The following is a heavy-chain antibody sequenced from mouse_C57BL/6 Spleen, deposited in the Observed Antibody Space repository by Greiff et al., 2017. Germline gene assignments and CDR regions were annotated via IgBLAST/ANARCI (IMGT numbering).Heavy chain of an antibody. CDR2: INPGSGGT. Sequence: VQLQQSGAELVRPGTSVKVSCKASGYAFTNYLLEWVKQRPGQGLEWIGVINPGSGGTNYNEKFKGKATLTADKSSSNAYMQLSSLTSEDSAVYFCASVDYYGSISPWFAYWGQGTLVTVSA. CDR3: ASVDYYGSISPWFAY. V-gene: IGHV1-54*01. D-gene: IGHD1-1*01. J-gene: IGHJ3*01. CDR1: GYAFTNYL.